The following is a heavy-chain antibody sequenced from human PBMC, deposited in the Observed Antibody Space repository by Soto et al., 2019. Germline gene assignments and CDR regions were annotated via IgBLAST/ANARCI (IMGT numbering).Heavy chain of an antibody. V-gene: IGHV1-2*02. D-gene: IGHD6-13*01. CDR1: GYTFTGYY. CDR2: INPNSGGT. J-gene: IGHJ6*02. CDR3: AREGGSSYYYYGMDV. Sequence: ASVKVSCKASGYTFTGYYMHWVRQAPGQGLEWMGWINPNSGGTNYAQKFQGRVTMTRDTSISTAYMELSRLRSDDTAVYYCAREGGSSYYYYGMDVWGPGTTVTV.